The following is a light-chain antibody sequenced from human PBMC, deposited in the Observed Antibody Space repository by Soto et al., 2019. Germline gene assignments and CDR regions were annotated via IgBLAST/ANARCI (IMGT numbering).Light chain of an antibody. CDR2: EVS. CDR3: SSYTSTSTPWV. CDR1: SSDVGAYKF. Sequence: QSALTQPASVSGSPGQSITIFCSGTSSDVGAYKFVSWYRHHPGKAPQVMIYEVSNRPSGVSNRFSGSKSGNTASLTISGLQPEDEGDYSCSSYTSTSTPWVFGGGTKLTVL. J-gene: IGLJ3*02. V-gene: IGLV2-14*01.